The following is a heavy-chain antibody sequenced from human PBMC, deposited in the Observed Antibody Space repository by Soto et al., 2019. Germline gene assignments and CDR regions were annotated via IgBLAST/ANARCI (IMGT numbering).Heavy chain of an antibody. CDR1: GDSISDTIYY. CDR2: IHYSGTT. V-gene: IGHV4-39*07. Sequence: PSETLSLTCRVSGDSISDTIYYWGWVRQSPGKGLEWIGSIHYSGTTQFHPSLKTRVTISVDTSKNEFSLRLRSVTAEDTAVYYCAKVIVVIAAAGDYFDYWGQGTLVTVSS. J-gene: IGHJ4*02. D-gene: IGHD2-15*01. CDR3: AKVIVVIAAAGDYFDY.